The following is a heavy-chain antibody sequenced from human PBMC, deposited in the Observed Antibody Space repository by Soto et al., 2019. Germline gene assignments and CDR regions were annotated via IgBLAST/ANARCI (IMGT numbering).Heavy chain of an antibody. D-gene: IGHD3-22*01. Sequence: PGESLKISCKGSGYSFTSYWIAWVRQMPGKGLEWMGIIYPGDSDTRYSPSFQGQVAISADKSINTAYLQWGSLKASDTAIYYCATDTDYYDSTGYIDYWGQGILVTVSS. CDR3: ATDTDYYDSTGYIDY. J-gene: IGHJ4*02. CDR2: IYPGDSDT. CDR1: GYSFTSYW. V-gene: IGHV5-51*01.